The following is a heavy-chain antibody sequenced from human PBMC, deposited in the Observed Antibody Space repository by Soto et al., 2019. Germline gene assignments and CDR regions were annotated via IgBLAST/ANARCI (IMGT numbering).Heavy chain of an antibody. D-gene: IGHD5-18*01. CDR1: GVTFSSYA. CDR2: IIPIFGTA. J-gene: IGHJ4*02. V-gene: IGHV1-69*13. CDR3: ARDCLRAYGYGFRPLDY. Sequence: SVTVSCQASGVTFSSYAISWVRQAPGQGLEWMGGIIPIFGTANYAQKFQGRVTITADEFTSTAYMELSSLRSEDTAVYYCARDCLRAYGYGFRPLDYWGQGTLVTVSS.